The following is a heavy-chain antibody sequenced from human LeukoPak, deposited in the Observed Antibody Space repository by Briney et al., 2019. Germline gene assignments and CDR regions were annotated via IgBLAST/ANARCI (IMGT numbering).Heavy chain of an antibody. CDR2: ISGSGDST. CDR3: AKGRGYSTTWYSDY. D-gene: IGHD5-12*01. V-gene: IGHV3-23*01. CDR1: GFTFSSFG. Sequence: GGSLRLSCAASGFTFSSFGMHWVRQAPGKGLEWVSAISGSGDSTDYADSVKGRFTISRDDSRNTLYLQMNSLRAEDTAIYYCAKGRGYSTTWYSDYWGQGTLVTVSS. J-gene: IGHJ4*02.